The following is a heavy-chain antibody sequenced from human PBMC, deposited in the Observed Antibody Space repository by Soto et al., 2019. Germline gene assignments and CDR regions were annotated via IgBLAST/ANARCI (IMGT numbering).Heavy chain of an antibody. CDR1: GDSISNGYYT. Sequence: QVQLQESRQGLVEPSQTLSLTCTVSGDSISNGYYTWSWIRQPPGKDLEWIGHIYNSVNTYSNPSLKSRVTISADTSKNQFSLKLSSVTAADTAVYYCARGPSGDKVDYWGQGTLVTVSS. V-gene: IGHV4-30-4*01. CDR2: IYNSVNT. CDR3: ARGPSGDKVDY. J-gene: IGHJ4*02. D-gene: IGHD3-10*01.